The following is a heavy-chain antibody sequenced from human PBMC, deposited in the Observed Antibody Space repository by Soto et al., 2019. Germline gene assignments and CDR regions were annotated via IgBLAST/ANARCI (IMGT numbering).Heavy chain of an antibody. CDR2: ISPNCGGT. CDR1: GSTVIECY. V-gene: IGHV1-2*04. J-gene: IGHJ6*02. D-gene: IGHD6-6*01. CDR3: ARDRPTSSIRARDYYYAMDV. Sequence: SVKVSCTSSGSTVIECYMHWVRQAPGQGLEWMGWISPNCGGTDYAQKFQGWVTMTRDTSISTAYIDLTGLTSDDTAVYYCARDRPTSSIRARDYYYAMDVCGQ.